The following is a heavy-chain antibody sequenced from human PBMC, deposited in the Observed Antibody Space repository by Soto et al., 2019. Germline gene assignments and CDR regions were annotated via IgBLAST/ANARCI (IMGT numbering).Heavy chain of an antibody. Sequence: RVSLRLSCAASGFTFSSYGMHWVRQAPGKGLEWVAVISYDGSNKYYADSVKGRFTISRDNSKNTLYLQMNSLRAEDTAVYYCAKGDSSGWSVYYYYGMDVWGQGTTVTVS. J-gene: IGHJ6*02. CDR2: ISYDGSNK. CDR1: GFTFSSYG. D-gene: IGHD6-19*01. V-gene: IGHV3-30*18. CDR3: AKGDSSGWSVYYYYGMDV.